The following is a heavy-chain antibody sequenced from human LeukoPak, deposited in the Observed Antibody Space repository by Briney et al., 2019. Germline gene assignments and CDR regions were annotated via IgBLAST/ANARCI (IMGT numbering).Heavy chain of an antibody. J-gene: IGHJ5*02. CDR3: AKDLSIHYDSRGFDP. CDR1: GCTFNTYV. D-gene: IGHD3-22*01. Sequence: PGGSLRLSCAASGCTFNTYVMHWVRQAPGKGLEWVAFISYDGSTEYYADSVKGRFTISRDNSKNTQYLQMNSLRAEDKAVYYCAKDLSIHYDSRGFDPWRQGTLVTVSS. CDR2: ISYDGSTE. V-gene: IGHV3-30*18.